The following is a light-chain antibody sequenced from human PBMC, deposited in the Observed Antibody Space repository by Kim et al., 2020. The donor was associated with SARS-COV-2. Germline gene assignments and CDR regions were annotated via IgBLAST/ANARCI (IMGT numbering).Light chain of an antibody. Sequence: ALGQTVRSTCQGDSLRRYYATWYQQKPGQAPILVIYGKNNRPSGIPDRFSGSSSGNTASLTITGTQAGDEADYYCNSRDSNDNVVLGGGTQMTVL. CDR1: SLRRYY. CDR2: GKN. CDR3: NSRDSNDNVV. V-gene: IGLV3-19*01. J-gene: IGLJ2*01.